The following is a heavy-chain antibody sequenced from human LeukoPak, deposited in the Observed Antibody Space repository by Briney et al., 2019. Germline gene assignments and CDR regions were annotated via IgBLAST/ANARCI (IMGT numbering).Heavy chain of an antibody. CDR2: IYPGDGVT. Sequence: GAALQISSKGAGYTFTSYWIGWVRRLPGKGLEGRGVIYPGDGVTKYSPSFQGQVTISADKSIITAYLQWSSLKASDTAMYYCARRGDGYNLNFDYWAREPWSPSPQ. V-gene: IGHV5-51*01. D-gene: IGHD5-24*01. J-gene: IGHJ4*02. CDR1: GYTFTSYW. CDR3: ARRGDGYNLNFDY.